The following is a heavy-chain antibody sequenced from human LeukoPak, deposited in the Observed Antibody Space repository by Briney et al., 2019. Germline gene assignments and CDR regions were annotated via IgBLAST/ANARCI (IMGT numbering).Heavy chain of an antibody. CDR3: AKGGGLDYYYYYMDV. V-gene: IGHV3-43D*03. CDR1: GFTFDDYA. J-gene: IGHJ6*03. CDR2: ISWDGGST. D-gene: IGHD3-10*01. Sequence: GGSLRLSCAASGFTFDDYAMHWVRQAPGKGLEWVSLISWDGGSTYYADSVKGRFTISRDNSKNSLYLQMNSLRAEDTALYYCAKGGGLDYYYYYMDVWGKGTTVTVSS.